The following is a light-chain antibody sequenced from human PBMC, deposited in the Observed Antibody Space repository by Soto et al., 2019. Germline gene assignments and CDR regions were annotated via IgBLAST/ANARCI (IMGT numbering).Light chain of an antibody. V-gene: IGLV7-43*01. CDR1: TVAVTSGYY. Sequence: QAVVTQEPSLTVSPGGTVTLTCSSITVAVTSGYYANWFQQKPGQAPRALISSTSNKHSWTPARFSGSLLGGKAALTLSGVQREDEAEYYGLLFYRDAWVFGGGTKVTVL. J-gene: IGLJ3*02. CDR3: LLFYRDAWV. CDR2: STS.